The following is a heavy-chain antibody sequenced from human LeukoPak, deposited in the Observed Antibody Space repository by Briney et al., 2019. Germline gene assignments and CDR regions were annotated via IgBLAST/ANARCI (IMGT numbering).Heavy chain of an antibody. D-gene: IGHD1-1*01. CDR3: ASTPGGTVFDY. Sequence: PSETLSLTCTVSGGSISSGSYYWSWIRQPAGKGLEWIGRIYTSGSTNYNPSLKSRVTISVDTSKNQFSLKLSSVTAADTAVYYCASTPGGTVFDYWGQGTLVTVSS. CDR1: GGSISSGSYY. CDR2: IYTSGST. V-gene: IGHV4-61*02. J-gene: IGHJ4*02.